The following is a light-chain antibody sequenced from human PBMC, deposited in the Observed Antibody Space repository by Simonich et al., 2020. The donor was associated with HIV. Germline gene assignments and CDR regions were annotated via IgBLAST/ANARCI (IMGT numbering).Light chain of an antibody. J-gene: IGLJ2*01. CDR2: DVN. Sequence: QSALTQPASVSGSPGQSITISCTGTSSDVGGYNYVSWYQQHPGKAPKLMIYDVNNRPSGVSNRFSGSKSGNTASLTISGLQAEDESDYYCSSSTRSSTVVFGGGTRLTVL. V-gene: IGLV2-14*01. CDR1: SSDVGGYNY. CDR3: SSSTRSSTVV.